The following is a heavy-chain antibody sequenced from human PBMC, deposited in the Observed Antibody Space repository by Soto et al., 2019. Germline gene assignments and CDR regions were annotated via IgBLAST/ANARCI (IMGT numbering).Heavy chain of an antibody. CDR2: IDWYDDK. CDR3: ARTNEYFSYGMDV. D-gene: IGHD1-1*01. J-gene: IGHJ6*02. Sequence: SGPTLVNPTPTLTLTCTFSGFSLSTSGMRVSWIRQPPGKALEWLARIDWYDDKFYSTSLKTRLTISKDTSKNQVVLTMTNMDPVDTATYYCARTNEYFSYGMDVWGQVTTVTVSS. CDR1: GFSLSTSGMR. V-gene: IGHV2-70*04.